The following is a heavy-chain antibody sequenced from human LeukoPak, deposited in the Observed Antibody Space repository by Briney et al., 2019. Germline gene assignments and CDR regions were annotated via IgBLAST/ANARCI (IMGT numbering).Heavy chain of an antibody. D-gene: IGHD6-6*01. CDR1: GGSISSYY. V-gene: IGHV4-59*01. Sequence: PSETLSLTCTVSGGSISSYYWSWIRQHPGKGLEWIGYIYYSGSTNYNPSLKSRVTISVDTSKNQFSLKLSSVTAADTAVYYCASIEYSSSSVAFDIWGQGTMVTVSS. CDR2: IYYSGST. J-gene: IGHJ3*02. CDR3: ASIEYSSSSVAFDI.